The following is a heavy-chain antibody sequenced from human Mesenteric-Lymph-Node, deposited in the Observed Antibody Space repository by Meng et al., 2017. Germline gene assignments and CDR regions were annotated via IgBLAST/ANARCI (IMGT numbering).Heavy chain of an antibody. CDR3: ARTEDYYYGSGSYPPHFDY. D-gene: IGHD3-10*01. J-gene: IGHJ4*02. V-gene: IGHV3-30*01. Sequence: GESLKISCEASGFTLTDNAMHWVRQAPGKAPGWVAVVAFDGSKKEYGESVKGRFTISRDDSKNTVYLEMNSLRHEDTAVYYCARTEDYYYGSGSYPPHFDYWAQGTLVTVSS. CDR1: GFTLTDNA. CDR2: VAFDGSKK.